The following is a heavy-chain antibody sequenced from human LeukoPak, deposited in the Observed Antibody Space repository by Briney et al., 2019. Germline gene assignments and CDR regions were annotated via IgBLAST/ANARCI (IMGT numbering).Heavy chain of an antibody. V-gene: IGHV1-2*06. D-gene: IGHD3-22*01. J-gene: IGHJ4*02. CDR3: ARISVLDSSGYVDY. CDR1: GYTFTGYY. CDR2: INPNSGGT. Sequence: ASVKVSCKASGYTFTGYYMHWVRQAPGQGLEWMGRINPNSGGTNYAQKFQGRVTMTRDTSISTAYMELSRLRSDDTAVYYCARISVLDSSGYVDYWGQGTLVTVSS.